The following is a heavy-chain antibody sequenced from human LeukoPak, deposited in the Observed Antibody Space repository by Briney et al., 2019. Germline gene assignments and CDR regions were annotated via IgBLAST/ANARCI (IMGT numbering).Heavy chain of an antibody. CDR2: MYYSGST. Sequence: SETLSLTCTVSGGSISSYYWSWIRQPPGKGLEWIGYMYYSGSTNYNPSLKSRVTISVDTSNNQFSLKLSSVTAADTAVYYCARELAAPYFDYWGQGTLVTVSS. V-gene: IGHV4-59*01. J-gene: IGHJ4*02. D-gene: IGHD6-19*01. CDR1: GGSISSYY. CDR3: ARELAAPYFDY.